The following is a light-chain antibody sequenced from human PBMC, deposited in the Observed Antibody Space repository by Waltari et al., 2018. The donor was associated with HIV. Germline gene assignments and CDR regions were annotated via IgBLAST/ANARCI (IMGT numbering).Light chain of an antibody. CDR2: EVS. CDR3: CSYADSPPYV. J-gene: IGLJ1*01. Sequence: QSALTQPASVSGSPGQSITISCTGTSSDVGSYNLVSWYQQHPGKAPKPMVYEVSKRPSGVSNRFSDSKSGNTASLTISGLQAEDEADYYCCSYADSPPYVFGTGTKVTVL. V-gene: IGLV2-23*02. CDR1: SSDVGSYNL.